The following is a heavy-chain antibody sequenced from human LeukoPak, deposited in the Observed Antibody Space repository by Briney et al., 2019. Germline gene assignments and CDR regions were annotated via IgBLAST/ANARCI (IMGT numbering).Heavy chain of an antibody. CDR1: GFTFSSYA. J-gene: IGHJ3*02. Sequence: PGGSLRLSCAASGFTFSSYAMSWVRQAPGKGLEWVSAISGSGGSTYYADSVKGRFTISRDNSKNTLYLQMNSLRAEDTAVYYCAKISPSGGTVYDAFDIWGQGTMVTVSS. CDR2: ISGSGGST. V-gene: IGHV3-23*01. D-gene: IGHD3-10*01. CDR3: AKISPSGGTVYDAFDI.